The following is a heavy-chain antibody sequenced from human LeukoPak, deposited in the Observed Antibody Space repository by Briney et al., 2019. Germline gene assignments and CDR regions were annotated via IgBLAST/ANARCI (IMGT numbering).Heavy chain of an antibody. CDR2: IWNDGSNK. D-gene: IGHD3-10*01. Sequence: GKSLRLSCAASGFTFSSYGMHWVRQAPGKGLEWVAVIWNDGSNKYYADPVKGRFTISRDNSKNTLYLQMDSLRAEDTAVYYCARWVVRSGSYYLDHWGQGTLVTVSS. CDR3: ARWVVRSGSYYLDH. CDR1: GFTFSSYG. J-gene: IGHJ4*02. V-gene: IGHV3-33*01.